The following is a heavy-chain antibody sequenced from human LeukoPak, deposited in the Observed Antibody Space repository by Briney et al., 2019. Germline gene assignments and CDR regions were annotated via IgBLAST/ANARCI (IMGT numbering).Heavy chain of an antibody. V-gene: IGHV3-66*02. CDR1: GFTVSSNY. D-gene: IGHD5-24*01. CDR3: ARSPERWLQLLIDY. CDR2: IYSGGST. J-gene: IGHJ4*02. Sequence: GGSLRLSCAASGFTVSSNYMSWVRQAPGKGLEWVSVIYSGGSTYYADSVKGRFTISRDNSKNTLYLQMNSLRAEDAAVYYCARSPERWLQLLIDYWGQGTLVTVSS.